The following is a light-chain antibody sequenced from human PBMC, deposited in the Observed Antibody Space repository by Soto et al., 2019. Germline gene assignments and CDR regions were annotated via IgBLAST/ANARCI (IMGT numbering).Light chain of an antibody. J-gene: IGKJ5*01. CDR3: QQRSNWPPRIT. Sequence: EIVLTQSPATLSLSPGERANLSCRASRSVSSYLAWYQQKPGQAPRLLMYDASNRATGIPARFSGSGSGTDFTLTISSLEPEDFAVYYCQQRSNWPPRITFGQGTRLEIK. CDR1: RSVSSY. CDR2: DAS. V-gene: IGKV3-11*01.